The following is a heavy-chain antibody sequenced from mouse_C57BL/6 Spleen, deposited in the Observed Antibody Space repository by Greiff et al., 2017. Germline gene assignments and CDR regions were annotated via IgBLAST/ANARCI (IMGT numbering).Heavy chain of an antibody. CDR3: ARSLLPYFDY. CDR2: INPNNGGT. CDR1: GYTFTDYY. D-gene: IGHD2-1*01. J-gene: IGHJ2*01. Sequence: VQLQQSGPELVKPGASVKISCKASGYTFTDYYMNWVKQSHGKSLEWIGDINPNNGGTSYNQKFKGKATWTVDKSSSTAYMELRSLTSEDSAVYYCARSLLPYFDYWGQGTTLTVSS. V-gene: IGHV1-26*01.